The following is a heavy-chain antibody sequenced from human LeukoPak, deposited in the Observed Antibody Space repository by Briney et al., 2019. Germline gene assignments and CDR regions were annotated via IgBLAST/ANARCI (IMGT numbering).Heavy chain of an antibody. CDR2: IYYSGST. CDR1: GGSINSYY. J-gene: IGHJ4*02. V-gene: IGHV4-59*12. D-gene: IGHD2-15*01. CDR3: ARDRCSGGSCYYFDY. Sequence: SETLSLTCTVSGGSINSYYWSWIRQPPGKGLEWIGYIYYSGSTNYNPSLKSRVTISVDTSKNQFSLKLSSVTAADTAVYYCARDRCSGGSCYYFDYWGQGTLVTVSS.